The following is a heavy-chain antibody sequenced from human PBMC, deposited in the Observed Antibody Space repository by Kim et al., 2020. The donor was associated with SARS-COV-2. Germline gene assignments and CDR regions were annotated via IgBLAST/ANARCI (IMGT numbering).Heavy chain of an antibody. D-gene: IGHD6-19*01. CDR3: AKEILSRFFSLPLAGGDFDC. CDR1: GFTFDDYG. J-gene: IGHJ4*02. V-gene: IGHV3-9*01. Sequence: GGSLRLSCAASGFTFDDYGMRWVRQAPGKGLELVSSISWNSGKIQYADSVKGRFTISRDNSKNSLYLQMNSLIIEDTAFYYCAKEILSRFFSLPLAGGDFDCWGQGALVIVSS. CDR2: ISWNSGKI.